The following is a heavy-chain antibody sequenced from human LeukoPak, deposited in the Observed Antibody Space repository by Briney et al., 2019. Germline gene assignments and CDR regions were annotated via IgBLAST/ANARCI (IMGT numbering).Heavy chain of an antibody. CDR3: AKEACGGGSCYSGPGAY. CDR2: ISYDGSNK. J-gene: IGHJ4*02. D-gene: IGHD2-15*01. CDR1: GFTFSNYA. Sequence: PGRSLRLSCAASGFTFSNYAMHWVRQAPGKGLEWVAGISYDGSNKNYADSVKGRFTSSRDNSKNTLYLQMNSLSVEDAAVYYCAKEACGGGSCYSGPGAYWGQGTLVTVSS. V-gene: IGHV3-30*04.